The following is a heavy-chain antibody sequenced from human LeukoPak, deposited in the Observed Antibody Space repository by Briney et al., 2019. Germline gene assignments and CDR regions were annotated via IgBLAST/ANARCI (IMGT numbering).Heavy chain of an antibody. CDR1: GFTFSSYG. CDR3: AKVSSHSRPQYYFDY. CDR2: IWYDGSNK. Sequence: QAGGSLRLSCAASGFTFSSYGMHWVRQAPGKGLEWVAVIWYDGSNKYYADSVKGRFTISRDNSKNTLYLQMNSLRAEDTAVYYCAKVSSHSRPQYYFDYWGQGTLVTVSS. V-gene: IGHV3-33*06. J-gene: IGHJ4*02. D-gene: IGHD2-21*01.